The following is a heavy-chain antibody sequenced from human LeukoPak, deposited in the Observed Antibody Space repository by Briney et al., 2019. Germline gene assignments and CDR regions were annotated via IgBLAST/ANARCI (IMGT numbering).Heavy chain of an antibody. Sequence: GGSLRLSCAASGYTFSSYWMHWVRQAPGKGLVWVSRIDTDGSITSYADSVKGRFTISRDNAKNTLYLRMNSLRAEDTAVYYCTKDLTGNRDLWGQGTLVTVSS. CDR3: TKDLTGNRDL. J-gene: IGHJ5*02. V-gene: IGHV3-74*01. CDR1: GYTFSSYW. CDR2: IDTDGSIT. D-gene: IGHD1-20*01.